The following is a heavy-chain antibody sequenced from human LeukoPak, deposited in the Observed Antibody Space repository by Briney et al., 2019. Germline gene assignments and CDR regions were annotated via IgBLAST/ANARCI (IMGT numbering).Heavy chain of an antibody. CDR2: IIPIFGTA. Sequence: ASVKVSCKASGGTFSSYAISWVRQAPGQGLEWMGGIIPIFGTANYAQKFQGRVTITADESTSTAYMELSSLRSEDTAVYYCASGGNCGGDCYPPFDYWGQGTLVTVSS. CDR3: ASGGNCGGDCYPPFDY. V-gene: IGHV1-69*13. CDR1: GGTFSSYA. J-gene: IGHJ4*02. D-gene: IGHD2-21*02.